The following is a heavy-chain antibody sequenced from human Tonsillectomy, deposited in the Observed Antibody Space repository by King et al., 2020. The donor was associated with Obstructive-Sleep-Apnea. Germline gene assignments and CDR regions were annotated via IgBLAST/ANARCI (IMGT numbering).Heavy chain of an antibody. Sequence: VQLVESGGGVVQPGRSLRLSFAASGFTFSSYARHWVRQAPGKGLEWVAVISYVGSNKYYAVSVKGRFTISRDNSKNTLYLQMNSLRAEDTAVYYCARDLRRIVGALHFDYWGQGTLVTVSS. D-gene: IGHD1-26*01. V-gene: IGHV3-30-3*01. CDR2: ISYVGSNK. CDR3: ARDLRRIVGALHFDY. J-gene: IGHJ4*02. CDR1: GFTFSSYA.